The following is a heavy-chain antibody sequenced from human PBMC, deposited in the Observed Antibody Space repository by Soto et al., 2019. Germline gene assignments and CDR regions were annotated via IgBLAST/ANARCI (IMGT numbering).Heavy chain of an antibody. Sequence: GESLKISCXGSGYSFTSYWIGWVRQMPGKGLEWMGIIYPGDSDTRYSPSFQGQVTISADKSISTAYLQWSSLKASDTAMYYCAGPDYYDSSGYGRWGQGTLVTVSS. CDR1: GYSFTSYW. D-gene: IGHD3-22*01. CDR3: AGPDYYDSSGYGR. CDR2: IYPGDSDT. J-gene: IGHJ4*02. V-gene: IGHV5-51*01.